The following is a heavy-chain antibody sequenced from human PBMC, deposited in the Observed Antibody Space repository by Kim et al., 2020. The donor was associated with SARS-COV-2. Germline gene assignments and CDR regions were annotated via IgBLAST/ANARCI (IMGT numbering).Heavy chain of an antibody. J-gene: IGHJ6*02. CDR1: GYTLTELS. D-gene: IGHD2-15*01. CDR2: FDPEDGET. V-gene: IGHV1-24*01. Sequence: ASVKVSCKVSGYTLTELSMHWVRQAPGKGLEWMGGFDPEDGETIYAQKFQGRVTMTEDTSTDTAYMELSSLRSEDTAVYYCATATRGYCSGGSCYGIRAYGMDVWGQGTTVTVSS. CDR3: ATATRGYCSGGSCYGIRAYGMDV.